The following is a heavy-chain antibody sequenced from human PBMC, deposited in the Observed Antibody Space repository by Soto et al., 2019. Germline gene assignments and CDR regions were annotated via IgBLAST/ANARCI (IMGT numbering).Heavy chain of an antibody. D-gene: IGHD5-18*01. J-gene: IGHJ4*02. V-gene: IGHV3-23*01. Sequence: GGSLRLSCAASGFTFSSYAMSWVRQAPGKGLEWVSAISGSGGSTYYADSVKGRFTISRDNSKSTLYLQMNSLRAEDTAVYYCARRGYSYGYFDYWGQGTLVTVSS. CDR2: ISGSGGST. CDR3: ARRGYSYGYFDY. CDR1: GFTFSSYA.